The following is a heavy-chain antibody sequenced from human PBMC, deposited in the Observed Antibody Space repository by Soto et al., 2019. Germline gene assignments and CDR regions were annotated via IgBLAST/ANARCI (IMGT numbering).Heavy chain of an antibody. J-gene: IGHJ6*02. CDR2: IYHSGST. CDR1: GGSISSGGYS. CDR3: ARDDSSGYYTPGGYGMDV. Sequence: QLQLQESGSGLVKPSQTLSLTCAVSGGSISSGGYSWSWIRQPPGKGLEWIGYIYHSGSTYYNPSLKSRVTISVDRSKNQFSLKLSSVTAADTAVYYCARDDSSGYYTPGGYGMDVWGQGTTVTVSS. V-gene: IGHV4-30-2*01. D-gene: IGHD3-22*01.